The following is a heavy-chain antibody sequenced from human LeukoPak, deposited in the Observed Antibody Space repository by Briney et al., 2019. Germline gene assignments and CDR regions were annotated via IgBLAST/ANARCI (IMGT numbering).Heavy chain of an antibody. J-gene: IGHJ4*02. CDR3: AKAPVTTCSGAYCYPFDY. V-gene: IGHV3-23*01. D-gene: IGHD2-15*01. CDR1: GFTVSSNE. Sequence: GGSLRLSCAASGFTVSSNEMSWVRQGPGKGLEWVSAISVSGNTYHADSVKGRFTISRDSSKNTLYLQMNSLRAGDAAVYYCAKAPVTTCSGAYCYPFDYWSQGTLVTVSS. CDR2: ISVSGNT.